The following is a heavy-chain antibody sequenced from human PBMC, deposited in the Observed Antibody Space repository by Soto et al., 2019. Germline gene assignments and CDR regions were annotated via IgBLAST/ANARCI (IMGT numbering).Heavy chain of an antibody. CDR3: ARDRCRGDDCYRTYAFDL. D-gene: IGHD2-21*02. Sequence: EVQLVESGGGLVKPGGSLRLSCEASGFNFSSYTMNWVRQAPGKGLEWVSSISSSNRYIYYAESVKGRFTISRDDAKNSVYLQMNSLRADDTAVYYCARDRCRGDDCYRTYAFDLWGQGTLVTVSS. CDR1: GFNFSSYT. V-gene: IGHV3-21*01. CDR2: ISSSNRYI. J-gene: IGHJ3*01.